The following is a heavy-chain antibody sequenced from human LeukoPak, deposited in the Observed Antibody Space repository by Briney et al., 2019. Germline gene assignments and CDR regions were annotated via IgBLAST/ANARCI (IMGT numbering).Heavy chain of an antibody. CDR1: GGSISSSSYY. CDR3: ARHSSGWYGAFDI. V-gene: IGHV4-39*01. Sequence: SETLSLTCTVSGGSISSSSYYWGWIRQPPGKGLEWIGSIYYSGSTYYNPSLKSRVTISADTSKNQFSLKLSSVTAADTAVYYCARHSSGWYGAFDIWGQGTMVTVSS. D-gene: IGHD6-19*01. CDR2: IYYSGST. J-gene: IGHJ3*02.